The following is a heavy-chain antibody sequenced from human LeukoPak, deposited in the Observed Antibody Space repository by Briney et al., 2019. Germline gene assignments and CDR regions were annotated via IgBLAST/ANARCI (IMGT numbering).Heavy chain of an antibody. CDR1: GGSISSYY. V-gene: IGHV4-59*12. J-gene: IGHJ4*02. CDR2: IYYSGST. CDR3: ARDSVSPGLDY. D-gene: IGHD3-10*01. Sequence: PSETLSLTCTVSGGSISSYYWSWIRQPPGKGLEWIGYIYYSGSTNYNPSLKSRVTISVDTSKNQFSLKLSSVTAADTAVYHCARDSVSPGLDYWGQGTLVTVSS.